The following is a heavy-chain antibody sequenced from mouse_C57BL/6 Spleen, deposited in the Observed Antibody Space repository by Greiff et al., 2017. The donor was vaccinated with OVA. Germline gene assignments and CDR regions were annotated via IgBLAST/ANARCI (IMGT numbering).Heavy chain of an antibody. J-gene: IGHJ2*01. CDR3: ARTSNWDVFDY. CDR1: GYTFTSYW. V-gene: IGHV1-59*01. Sequence: QVQLQQPGAELVRPGTSVKLSCKASGYTFTSYWMHWVKQRPGQGLEWIGVIDPSDSYTNYNQKFKGKATLTVDTSSRTAYMQLSILTSEDSAVYYCARTSNWDVFDYWGQGTTLTVSS. D-gene: IGHD4-1*01. CDR2: IDPSDSYT.